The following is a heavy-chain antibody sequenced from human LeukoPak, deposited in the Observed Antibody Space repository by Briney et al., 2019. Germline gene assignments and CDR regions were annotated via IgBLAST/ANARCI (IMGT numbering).Heavy chain of an antibody. D-gene: IGHD5-18*01. CDR1: GGSISSSSYY. V-gene: IGHV4-39*07. CDR2: INHSGST. J-gene: IGHJ4*02. CDR3: ARGGYSYGYVLDY. Sequence: SETLSLTCTVSGGSISSSSYYWGWIRQPPGKGLEWIGEINHSGSTNYNPSLKSRVTISVDTSKNQFSLKLSSVTAADTAVYYCARGGYSYGYVLDYWGQGTLVTVSS.